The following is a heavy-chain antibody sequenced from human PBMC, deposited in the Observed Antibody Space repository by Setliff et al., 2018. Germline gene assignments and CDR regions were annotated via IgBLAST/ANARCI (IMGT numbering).Heavy chain of an antibody. V-gene: IGHV1-18*01. Sequence: ASVKVSCKASGYTFTNSGISWVRQAPGQGLEWMGWISAYNGHTYSAQKFQARVTLTTDTSTNMAYMELSSLRSDDTAVYYCARDLNRWFGEFAFDIWGQGTMVTVS. D-gene: IGHD3-10*01. CDR1: GYTFTNSG. CDR2: ISAYNGHT. J-gene: IGHJ3*02. CDR3: ARDLNRWFGEFAFDI.